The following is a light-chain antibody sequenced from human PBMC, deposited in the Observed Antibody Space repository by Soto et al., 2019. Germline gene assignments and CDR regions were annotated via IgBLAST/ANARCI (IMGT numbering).Light chain of an antibody. V-gene: IGKV1-5*03. CDR2: KAS. CDR1: QTISSW. J-gene: IGKJ1*01. Sequence: DIQMTQSPSTLSGSVGDRVTITCRASQTISSWLAWYQQKPGKAPKLLIYKASSLESGVPSRFSGSGSGTEFTLTISSLQPDDFATYCCQQYNSYRTFGQGTKVDIK. CDR3: QQYNSYRT.